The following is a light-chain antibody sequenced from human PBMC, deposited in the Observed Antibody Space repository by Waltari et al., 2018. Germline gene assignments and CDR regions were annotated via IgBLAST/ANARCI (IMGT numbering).Light chain of an antibody. CDR3: QQYAASPVT. CDR1: QSVRSSY. CDR2: DAS. Sequence: EIVLTQSPATLSLSPGERATLPCGASQSVRSSYLAWYQQKRGLAPRLLIYDASSRATGIPDRFSGSGSGTDFTLTISRLEPEDFAVYYCQQYAASPVTFGQGTRLDIK. J-gene: IGKJ5*01. V-gene: IGKV3D-20*01.